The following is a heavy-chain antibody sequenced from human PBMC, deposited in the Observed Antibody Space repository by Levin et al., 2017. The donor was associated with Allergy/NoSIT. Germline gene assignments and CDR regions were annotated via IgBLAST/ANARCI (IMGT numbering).Heavy chain of an antibody. CDR3: ARGVECSPKLRYFDWLPTDAFDI. V-gene: IGHV4-30-4*08. J-gene: IGHJ3*02. Sequence: SQTLSLTCTVSGGSISSGDYYWSWIRQPPGKSLEWIGFIFYSGSTFSKTSLSYNPSLKRRITITVDTSKNQFSLKLSSVTAADTAVYFCARGVECSPKLRYFDWLPTDAFDIWGQGTMVTVSS. D-gene: IGHD3-9*01. CDR1: GGSISSGDYY. CDR2: IFYSGSTFSKTSL.